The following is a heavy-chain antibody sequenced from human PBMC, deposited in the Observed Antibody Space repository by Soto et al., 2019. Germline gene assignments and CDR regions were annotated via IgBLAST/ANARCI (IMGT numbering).Heavy chain of an antibody. CDR1: GFTVDDYA. CDR2: ISWNSGNI. CDR3: VRSTSGYSYGTPFDY. V-gene: IGHV3-9*01. Sequence: EVQLEESGGALVQPGRSLRLSCAASGFTVDDYAMHWVRQVLGKGLEWVSSISWNSGNIGYAVSVKGRFTTSRDHAKNSLYLQMNSLSPEDTALYYCVRSTSGYSYGTPFDYWGQGTLVTVSS. J-gene: IGHJ4*02. D-gene: IGHD5-18*01.